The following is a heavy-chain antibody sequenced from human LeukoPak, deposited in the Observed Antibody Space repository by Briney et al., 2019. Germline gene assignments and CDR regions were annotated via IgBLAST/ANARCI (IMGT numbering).Heavy chain of an antibody. V-gene: IGHV1-8*01. Sequence: GASVKVSCKASGYTFTSYDINWVRQATGQGLEWMGWMNPNSGNTGYAQKFQGRVTMTRNTSISTAYMELSSLRSEDTAVYYCARGIAAAGIAGYWGQGTLVTVSS. CDR3: ARGIAAAGIAGY. J-gene: IGHJ4*02. D-gene: IGHD6-13*01. CDR2: MNPNSGNT. CDR1: GYTFTSYD.